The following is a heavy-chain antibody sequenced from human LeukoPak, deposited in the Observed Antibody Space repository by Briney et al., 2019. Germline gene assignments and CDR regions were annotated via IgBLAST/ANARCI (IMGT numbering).Heavy chain of an antibody. Sequence: GGSLRLSCAASGFRFSTYWMSWVRQAPGKGLEWVANIKQDGNEKNYVDSVKGRFTISRDNAKNSPYLQMNSLRAEDTAVYYCARVDYVRGAFDIWGQGTMVTVSS. CDR3: ARVDYVRGAFDI. D-gene: IGHD3-10*02. CDR2: IKQDGNEK. CDR1: GFRFSTYW. V-gene: IGHV3-7*01. J-gene: IGHJ3*02.